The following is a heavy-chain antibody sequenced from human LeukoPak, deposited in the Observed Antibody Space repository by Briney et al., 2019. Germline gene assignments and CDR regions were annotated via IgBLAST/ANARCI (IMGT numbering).Heavy chain of an antibody. V-gene: IGHV3-30*18. CDR2: ISYDGSNK. J-gene: IGHJ4*02. CDR1: GFTFSSYG. Sequence: GGSLRLSCAASGFTFSSYGMHGVRNAPGKGLEWVAVISYDGSNKYYADSVKGRFTISRDNSKNTLYLQMNSLRAEDTAVYYCAKGDRNYDYWSGYYGHWGQGTLVTVSS. D-gene: IGHD3-3*01. CDR3: AKGDRNYDYWSGYYGH.